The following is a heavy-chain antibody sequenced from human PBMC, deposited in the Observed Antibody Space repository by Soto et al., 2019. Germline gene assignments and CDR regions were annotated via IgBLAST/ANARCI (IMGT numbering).Heavy chain of an antibody. CDR1: GFTVSSNY. D-gene: IGHD2-21*02. CDR3: ADSTAHARFDY. CDR2: IYSSSGT. Sequence: EVQLVESGGGLVQPGGSLRLSCAASGFTVSSNYMSWVRQAPGKGLEWVSIIYSSSGTYYADSVKGRFTISRDNSRNTLYLQMLSLRAEDTAVYYCADSTAHARFDYWGQGTLVTVSS. J-gene: IGHJ4*02. V-gene: IGHV3-66*01.